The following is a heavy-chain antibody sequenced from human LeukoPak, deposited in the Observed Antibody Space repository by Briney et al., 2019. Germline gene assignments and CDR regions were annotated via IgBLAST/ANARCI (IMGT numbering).Heavy chain of an antibody. D-gene: IGHD1-14*01. CDR3: ASSRNSRFKNYYYMDV. J-gene: IGHJ6*03. V-gene: IGHV3-53*01. CDR2: IYSGGST. CDR1: GFTVSSNY. Sequence: PGGSLRLSCAASGFTVSSNYMSWVRQAPGKGLEWVSVIYSGGSTYYADSVKGRFTISRDNSKNTLYLQMNSLRAEDTAVYYCASSRNSRFKNYYYMDVWGKGTTVTVSS.